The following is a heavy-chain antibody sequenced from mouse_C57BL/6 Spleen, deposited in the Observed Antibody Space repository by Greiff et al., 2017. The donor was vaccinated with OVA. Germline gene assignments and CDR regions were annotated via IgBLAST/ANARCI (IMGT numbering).Heavy chain of an antibody. CDR2: IDPSDSYT. CDR1: GYTFTSYW. Sequence: QVQLQQPGAELVMPGASVKLSCKASGYTFTSYWMHWVKQRPGQGLEWIGEIDPSDSYTNYNQKFKGKSTLTVDKSSSTAYMQLSSLTSEDSAVYYCARAYGSSYGDWYFDVWGTGTTVTVSS. V-gene: IGHV1-69*01. D-gene: IGHD1-1*01. J-gene: IGHJ1*03. CDR3: ARAYGSSYGDWYFDV.